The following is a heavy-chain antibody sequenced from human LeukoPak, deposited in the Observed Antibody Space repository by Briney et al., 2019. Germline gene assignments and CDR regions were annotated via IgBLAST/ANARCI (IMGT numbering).Heavy chain of an antibody. CDR2: INHSGST. V-gene: IGHV4-34*01. CDR1: GGSFSGYY. Sequence: SETLSLTCAVYGGSFSGYYRSWIRQPPGKGLEWIGEINHSGSTNYNPSLKSRVTISVDTSKNQFSLKLSSVTAADTAVYYCARGIILAGYYRYWGQGTLVTVSS. J-gene: IGHJ4*02. CDR3: ARGIILAGYYRY. D-gene: IGHD3-9*01.